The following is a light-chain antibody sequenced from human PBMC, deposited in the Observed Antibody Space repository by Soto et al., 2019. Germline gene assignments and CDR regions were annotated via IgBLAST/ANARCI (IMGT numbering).Light chain of an antibody. CDR2: DTS. Sequence: IVLTQSPCTLSLSPGKIATLSFRSSQSVSNFLAWYQQKPGQAPRLLIYDTSNRATGIPARFSGSGSGTDFTLTISSLEPEDFAVYYCQQRSNWPPLISFGQGKRLEIK. V-gene: IGKV3-11*01. CDR3: QQRSNWPPLIS. CDR1: QSVSNF. J-gene: IGKJ5*01.